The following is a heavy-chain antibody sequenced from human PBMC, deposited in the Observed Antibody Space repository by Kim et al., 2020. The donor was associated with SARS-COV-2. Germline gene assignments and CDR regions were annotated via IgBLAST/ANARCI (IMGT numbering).Heavy chain of an antibody. CDR1: GFTFSSYS. CDR3: AREGLWFGESHPLDY. V-gene: IGHV3-48*04. CDR2: ISSSSSTI. Sequence: GGSLRLSCAASGFTFSSYSMNWVRQAPGKGLEWVSYISSSSSTIYYADSVKGRFTISRDNAKNSLYLQMNSLRAEDTAVYYCAREGLWFGESHPLDYWGQGTLVTVSS. D-gene: IGHD3-10*01. J-gene: IGHJ4*02.